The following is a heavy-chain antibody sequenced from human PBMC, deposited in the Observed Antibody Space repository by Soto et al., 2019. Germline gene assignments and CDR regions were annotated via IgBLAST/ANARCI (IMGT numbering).Heavy chain of an antibody. CDR1: GYTFTSYD. V-gene: IGHV1-8*01. CDR3: ARHHTVTKDFDY. J-gene: IGHJ4*02. Sequence: GASVKVSCKASGYTFTSYDINWARQATGQGLEWMGWMNPNSGNAGYAQKFQGRVTMTRNTSISTAYMELSSLRSEDTAVYYCARHHTVTKDFDYWGQGTLVTVSS. D-gene: IGHD4-17*01. CDR2: MNPNSGNA.